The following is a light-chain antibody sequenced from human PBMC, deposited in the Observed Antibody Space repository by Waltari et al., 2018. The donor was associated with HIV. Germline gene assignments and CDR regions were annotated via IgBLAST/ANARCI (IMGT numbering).Light chain of an antibody. CDR2: EVS. J-gene: IGLJ3*02. CDR3: SSSTSSITLE. CDR1: SSDVGGYNY. Sequence: QSALTQPASVSGSPGQSITISCTGTSSDVGGYNYVSWYQQYPGKAPKLMIYEVSNRPSGFSNRFSGSKSGNTASLTISGLQAEDEADYYCSSSTSSITLEFGGGTKLTVL. V-gene: IGLV2-14*01.